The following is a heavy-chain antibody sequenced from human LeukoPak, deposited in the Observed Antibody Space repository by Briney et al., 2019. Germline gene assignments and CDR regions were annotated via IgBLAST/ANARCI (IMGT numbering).Heavy chain of an antibody. Sequence: GGSLRLSCVASGFTFNTYGVHSVRQAPSKGLDGVAGISNDCFSKYYADSVKGRFTISRVNSNNTMYLQMNSIRGDATAFYYCAKAAYCTSTGCHFSGYAQRPLDSWGQGTLVTVSS. CDR3: AKAAYCTSTGCHFSGYAQRPLDS. CDR1: GFTFNTYG. V-gene: IGHV3-30*18. CDR2: ISNDCFSK. D-gene: IGHD2-8*01. J-gene: IGHJ4*02.